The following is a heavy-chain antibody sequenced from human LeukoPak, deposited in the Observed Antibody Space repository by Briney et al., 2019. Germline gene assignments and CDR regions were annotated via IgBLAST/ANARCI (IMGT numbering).Heavy chain of an antibody. CDR3: AKDGREWPRSLDY. CDR1: GFTFSSYA. CDR2: ISGSGGST. J-gene: IGHJ4*02. Sequence: GGSLRLSCAASGFTFSSYAMSWVRQAPGKGLEWVSGISGSGGSTYYADSVKGRFTISRDSSKNTLYLQMNSLRAEDTAVYYCAKDGREWPRSLDYWGQGVLVTVSS. D-gene: IGHD5-12*01. V-gene: IGHV3-23*01.